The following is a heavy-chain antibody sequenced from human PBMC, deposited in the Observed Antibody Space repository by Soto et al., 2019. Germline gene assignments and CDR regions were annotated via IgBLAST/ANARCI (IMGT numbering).Heavy chain of an antibody. CDR1: GLTFSSYA. V-gene: IGHV3-23*01. D-gene: IGHD2-2*01. CDR3: ALGFCSSTSCSRGYFDS. Sequence: EVQLLESGGGLVQPGGSLLLSCAASGLTFSSYAMSWVRQAPGKGLEWVSSTTGSGASTYYAGSMKGRFTISRDNSKNTLYLQMCSLRVEDTAVYYCALGFCSSTSCSRGYFDSWGQGTLVTVSS. J-gene: IGHJ4*02. CDR2: TTGSGAST.